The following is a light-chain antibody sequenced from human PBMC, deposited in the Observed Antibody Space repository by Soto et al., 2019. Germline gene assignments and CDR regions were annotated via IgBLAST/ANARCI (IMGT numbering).Light chain of an antibody. CDR1: QDIRND. CDR2: AAS. J-gene: IGKJ5*01. CDR3: LQDDTYPIT. Sequence: AIPVTQSPSSLSASVGDRVTITCRASQDIRNDLGWYQQKPGKAPKLLIYAASTLHSGVPSRFSGSGSGTDFTLTISSLQPEDFATYYCLQDDTYPITFGQGTRLEIK. V-gene: IGKV1-6*02.